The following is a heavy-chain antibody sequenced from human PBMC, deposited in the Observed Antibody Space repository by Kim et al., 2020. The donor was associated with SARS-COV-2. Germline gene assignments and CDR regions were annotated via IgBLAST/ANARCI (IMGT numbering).Heavy chain of an antibody. D-gene: IGHD3-10*01. Sequence: QGRVTITRDTSASTAYMELSSLRSEDTAVYYCARVMDYGSAFYYYYGMDVWGQGTTVTVSS. J-gene: IGHJ6*02. V-gene: IGHV1-3*01. CDR3: ARVMDYGSAFYYYYGMDV.